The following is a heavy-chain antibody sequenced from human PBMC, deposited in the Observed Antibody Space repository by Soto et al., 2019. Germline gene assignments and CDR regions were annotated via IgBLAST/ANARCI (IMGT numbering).Heavy chain of an antibody. CDR1: GFTFSSYA. Sequence: GGSLRLSCAASGFTFSSYAMSWVRHAPGKGLEWVSAISGSGGSTYYADSVKGRFTISRDNSKNTLYLQMNSLRAEDTAVYYCAKIVVGVRAFDYWGQGTLVTVSS. J-gene: IGHJ4*02. D-gene: IGHD2-15*01. CDR3: AKIVVGVRAFDY. CDR2: ISGSGGST. V-gene: IGHV3-23*01.